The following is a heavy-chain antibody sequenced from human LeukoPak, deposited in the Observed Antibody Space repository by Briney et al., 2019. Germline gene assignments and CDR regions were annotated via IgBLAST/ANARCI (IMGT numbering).Heavy chain of an antibody. CDR2: IYSGGST. J-gene: IGHJ4*02. D-gene: IGHD1-14*01. Sequence: GGSLRLSCAASGFTVSSNYMSWVRQAPGKGLEWVSVIYSGGSTYYADSVKGRFTISRDNSKNTLYLQMNSLRAEDTAVYYCAKPARTDYADYWGQGTLVTVSS. CDR1: GFTVSSNY. V-gene: IGHV3-53*01. CDR3: AKPARTDYADY.